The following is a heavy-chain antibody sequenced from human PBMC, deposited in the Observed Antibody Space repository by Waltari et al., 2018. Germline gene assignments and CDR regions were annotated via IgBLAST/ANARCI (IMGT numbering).Heavy chain of an antibody. CDR1: GFTFSSYA. V-gene: IGHV3-23*04. J-gene: IGHJ4*02. D-gene: IGHD6-6*01. CDR3: ANRGRAARYYFDY. CDR2: ISGSGGST. Sequence: EVQLVESGGGLVQPGGSLRLSCAASGFTFSSYALIWVRQAPGKGLEWVSAISGSGGSTYYADSVKGRFTISRDNSKNTLYLQMNSLRAEDTAVYYCANRGRAARYYFDYWGQGTLVTVSS.